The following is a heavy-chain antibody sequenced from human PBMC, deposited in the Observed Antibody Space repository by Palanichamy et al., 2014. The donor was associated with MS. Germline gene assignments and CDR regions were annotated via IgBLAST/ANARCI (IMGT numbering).Heavy chain of an antibody. V-gene: IGHV3-74*01. J-gene: IGHJ4*02. D-gene: IGHD1-26*01. CDR1: GFTFSSYW. CDR2: INSDGSST. Sequence: EVQLVESGGGLVQPGGSLRLSCAASGFTFSSYWMHWVRQAPGKGLLWASRINSDGSSTSYAGSVKGRFTISRDNAKNTLYLQLNSLRAEDTAVYYCARGGELLLRPLDYWGQGTLVTVSS. CDR3: ARGGELLLRPLDY.